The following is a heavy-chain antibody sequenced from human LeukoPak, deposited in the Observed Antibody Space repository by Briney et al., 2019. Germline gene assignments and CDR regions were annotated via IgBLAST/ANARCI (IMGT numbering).Heavy chain of an antibody. J-gene: IGHJ1*01. CDR3: ARDRYFGA. CDR1: GFTFSNAW. V-gene: IGHV3-7*01. Sequence: TGGSLRLSCAASGFTFSNAWMSWVRQAPGKGLEWVANIKEDGSESHYVGSVKGRFTISRDNAKKSLYLQMNSLRVEDTAVYFCARDRYFGAWGRGTLITVSS. D-gene: IGHD3-10*01. CDR2: IKEDGSES.